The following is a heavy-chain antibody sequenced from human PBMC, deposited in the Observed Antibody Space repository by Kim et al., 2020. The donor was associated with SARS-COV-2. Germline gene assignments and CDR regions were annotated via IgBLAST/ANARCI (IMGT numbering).Heavy chain of an antibody. Sequence: GGSLRLSCAASGFTFSSYGMSWGRQAPGKGLGRVSAISGSGGSTYYADSAKGRFTISRDNSKNTLYLLMNSLRAVDTAVYYCAKDEWELLLPWHYYYGMGVGGEGTTVTVSS. CDR3: AKDEWELLLPWHYYYGMGV. D-gene: IGHD1-26*01. CDR2: ISGSGGST. V-gene: IGHV3-23*01. J-gene: IGHJ6*04. CDR1: GFTFSSYG.